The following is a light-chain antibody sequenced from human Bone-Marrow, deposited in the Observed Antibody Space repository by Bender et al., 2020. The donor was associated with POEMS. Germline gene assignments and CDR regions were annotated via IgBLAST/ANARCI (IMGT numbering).Light chain of an antibody. CDR2: SSH. Sequence: QSVLTQPTSASGTPGQRVTISCSGGSSNIGAHAVNWYQHLPGTAPKLLIYSSHRRPSGVPDRFSGSKSGTSASLAISGLQSEDEADYYCAVWDDSLNGWVFGGGTKLTVL. J-gene: IGLJ3*02. CDR3: AVWDDSLNGWV. V-gene: IGLV1-44*01. CDR1: SSNIGAHA.